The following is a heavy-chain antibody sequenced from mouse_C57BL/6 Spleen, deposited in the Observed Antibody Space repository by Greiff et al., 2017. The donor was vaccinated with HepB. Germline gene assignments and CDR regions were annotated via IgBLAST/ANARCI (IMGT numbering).Heavy chain of an antibody. D-gene: IGHD1-1*01. CDR1: GYTFTDYN. V-gene: IGHV1-18*01. J-gene: IGHJ3*01. CDR3: ARRVLLLRSAWFAY. CDR2: INPNNGGT. Sequence: VQLKEPGPELVKPGASVKIPCKASGYTFTDYNMDWVKQSHGKSLEWIGDINPNNGGTIYNQKFKGKATLTVDKSSSTAYMERRSLTSEDTAVYYCARRVLLLRSAWFAYWGQGTLVTVSA.